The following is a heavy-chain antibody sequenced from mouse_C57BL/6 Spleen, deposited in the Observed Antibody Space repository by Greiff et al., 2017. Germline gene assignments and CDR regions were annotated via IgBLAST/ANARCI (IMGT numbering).Heavy chain of an antibody. D-gene: IGHD1-1*01. V-gene: IGHV1-82*01. CDR1: GYAFSSSW. CDR3: AQSTTVVATDY. J-gene: IGHJ2*01. CDR2: IYPGDGDT. Sequence: VQLQQSGPELVKPGASVKISCKASGYAFSSSWMNWVKQRPGKGLVWIGRIYPGDGDTNYNGKFKGKATLTADKSSSTAYMQLSSLTSEDSAVYFCAQSTTVVATDYWGQGTTLTVSS.